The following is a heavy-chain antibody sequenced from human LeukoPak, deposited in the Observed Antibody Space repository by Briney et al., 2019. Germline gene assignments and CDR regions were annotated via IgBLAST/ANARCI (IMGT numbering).Heavy chain of an antibody. D-gene: IGHD2-15*01. V-gene: IGHV3-33*01. CDR1: GFTFSNYG. Sequence: PGGSLRLSCETSGFTFSNYGMHWVRQTPGKGLEWVAAIWHDGSNIFYADSVKGRFTISRDNSKNTLFLQMDSLRAEDTALYYCAREIVGEGNFDCWGQGTLVTVSS. CDR3: AREIVGEGNFDC. J-gene: IGHJ4*02. CDR2: IWHDGSNI.